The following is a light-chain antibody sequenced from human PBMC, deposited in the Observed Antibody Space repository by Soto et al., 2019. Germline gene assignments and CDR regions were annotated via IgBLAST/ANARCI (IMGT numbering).Light chain of an antibody. CDR3: IQVTHWPWT. J-gene: IGKJ1*01. V-gene: IGKV2-30*02. CDR1: QSLIHSDGSTY. Sequence: DVVLTQSPLSLPVTLGQPASISCRSSQSLIHSDGSTYLSWFQQRPGQSPRRLIYEVSDRDSGVRDRFGGSGSGTDCTLRSSRVDAEEVWVYSCIQVTHWPWTLGQGTKVEI. CDR2: EVS.